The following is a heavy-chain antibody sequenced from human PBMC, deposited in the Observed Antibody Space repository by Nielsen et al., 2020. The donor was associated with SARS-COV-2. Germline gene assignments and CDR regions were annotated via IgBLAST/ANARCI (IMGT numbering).Heavy chain of an antibody. V-gene: IGHV4-59*12. J-gene: IGHJ6*02. CDR3: ARDTMVRGVIIPYYYYGMDV. Sequence: RQAPGKGLEWIGYIYYSGSTNYNPSLKSRVTISVDKSKNQFSLKLSSVTAADTAVYYCARDTMVRGVIIPYYYYGMDVWGQGTTVTVSS. CDR2: IYYSGST. D-gene: IGHD3-10*01.